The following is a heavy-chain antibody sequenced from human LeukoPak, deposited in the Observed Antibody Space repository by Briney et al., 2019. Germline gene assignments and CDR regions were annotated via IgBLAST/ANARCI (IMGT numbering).Heavy chain of an antibody. Sequence: ASVKVSCKASGYTFTGYYMHWVRQAPGQGLEWMERINPNSGGTNYAQKFQGRVTMTRDTSISTAYMELSRLRSDDTAVYYCARVLGNDYGGNSDYWGQGTLVTVSS. CDR3: ARVLGNDYGGNSDY. D-gene: IGHD4-23*01. CDR1: GYTFTGYY. V-gene: IGHV1-2*06. J-gene: IGHJ4*02. CDR2: INPNSGGT.